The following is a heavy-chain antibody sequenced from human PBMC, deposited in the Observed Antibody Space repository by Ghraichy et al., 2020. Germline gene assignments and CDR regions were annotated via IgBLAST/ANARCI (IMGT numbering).Heavy chain of an antibody. CDR3: ASSGIRASVFDP. D-gene: IGHD1-14*01. CDR2: IYYTGST. J-gene: IGHJ5*02. V-gene: IGHV4-59*01. CDR1: GVSMTSYY. Sequence: SETLSLTCSVFGVSMTSYYWNWIRQPPGKGLEWIGYIYYTGSTSYSSSLESRVTMSVDTSKNQFSLKLTSVTAADTAVYYCASSGIRASVFDPWGQGTLVTVSS.